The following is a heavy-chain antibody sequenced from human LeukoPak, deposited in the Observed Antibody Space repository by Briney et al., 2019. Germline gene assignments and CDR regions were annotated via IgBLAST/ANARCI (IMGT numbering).Heavy chain of an antibody. D-gene: IGHD2-15*01. CDR2: IKQDGSEK. Sequence: GGSLRLSCAGSGFTFSSYWMSWVRQAPGKGLEWVANIKQDGSEKYYVDSVKGRFTISRDNAKNSLYLQMNSLRAEDTAVYYCARDRLMVGGAFDIWGQGTMVTVSS. J-gene: IGHJ3*02. V-gene: IGHV3-7*01. CDR1: GFTFSSYW. CDR3: ARDRLMVGGAFDI.